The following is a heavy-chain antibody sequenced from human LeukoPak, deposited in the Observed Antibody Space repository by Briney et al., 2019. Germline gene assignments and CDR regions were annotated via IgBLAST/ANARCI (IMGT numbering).Heavy chain of an antibody. J-gene: IGHJ5*02. D-gene: IGHD2-8*01. CDR3: ANGEIYGVRLP. V-gene: IGHV3-23*01. CDR2: ISGSGDST. Sequence: GGSLRLSCAASGFTFSSYAMIWVRQASGKGLEWVSSISGSGDSTYYADSVKGRFDISRDNSKNTLYLHMNSLRAEDTAVYYCANGEIYGVRLPWGQGTPVTVSS. CDR1: GFTFSSYA.